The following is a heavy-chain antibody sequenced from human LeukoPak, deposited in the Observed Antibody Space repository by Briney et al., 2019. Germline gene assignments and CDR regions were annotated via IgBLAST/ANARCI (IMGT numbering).Heavy chain of an antibody. CDR2: IYYSGST. J-gene: IGHJ5*02. D-gene: IGHD6-19*01. CDR3: ARIGGAAVADHTVLDWFDP. V-gene: IGHV4-39*01. CDR1: GGSISSSSYY. Sequence: MSSETLSLTCTVSGGSISSSSYYWGWIRQPPGKGLEWIGSIYYSGSTYYNPSLKSRVTISVDTSKNQFSLKLSSVTAADTAVYYCARIGGAAVADHTVLDWFDPWGQGTLVTVSS.